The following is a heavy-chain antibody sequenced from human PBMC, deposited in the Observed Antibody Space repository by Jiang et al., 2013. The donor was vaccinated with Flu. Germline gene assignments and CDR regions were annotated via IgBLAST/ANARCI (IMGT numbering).Heavy chain of an antibody. CDR1: GGSISNYY. V-gene: IGHV4-59*08. CDR2: IYYSGST. CDR3: ARGDWRDYLIFHY. J-gene: IGHJ4*02. D-gene: IGHD3-9*01. Sequence: GSGLVKPSETLSLTCTVSGGSISNYYWSWIRQPPGKGLEWIGYIYYSGSTSYNPSLKSRVATSVDTSKNQFSLKLSSVTVADTAVYYCARGDWRDYLIFHYWGQGTLVTVSS.